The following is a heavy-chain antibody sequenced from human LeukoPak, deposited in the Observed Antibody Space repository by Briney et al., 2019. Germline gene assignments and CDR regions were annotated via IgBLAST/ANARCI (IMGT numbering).Heavy chain of an antibody. CDR1: GYSISSGYY. D-gene: IGHD4-23*01. CDR2: IYHSGST. V-gene: IGHV4-38-2*02. J-gene: IGHJ4*02. Sequence: SETLSLTCTVSGYSISSGYYWGWIRQPPGKGLEWIGSIYHSGSTNYNPSLKSRVTISVDTSKNQFSLKLSSVTAADTAVYYCARANFYGGNPGSFDYWGQGTLVTVSS. CDR3: ARANFYGGNPGSFDY.